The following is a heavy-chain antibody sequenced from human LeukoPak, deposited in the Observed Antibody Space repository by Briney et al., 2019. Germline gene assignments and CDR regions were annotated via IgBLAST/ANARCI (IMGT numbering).Heavy chain of an antibody. CDR1: GGSISRSSYD. CDR2: IYYSGRT. J-gene: IGHJ1*01. D-gene: IGHD6-13*01. V-gene: IGHV4-39*01. Sequence: SETLSLTCTVSGGSISRSSYDWGWIRQPPGKGLEWIGSIYYSGRTYYNPALKSRVTISVDTSKNQFSLKLSSVTAADTAVYYCARQFSSSWFEYFQHWGQGTLVTVSS. CDR3: ARQFSSSWFEYFQH.